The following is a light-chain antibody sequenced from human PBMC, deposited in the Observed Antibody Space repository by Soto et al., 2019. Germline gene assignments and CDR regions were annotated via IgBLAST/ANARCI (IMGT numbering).Light chain of an antibody. V-gene: IGKV3-11*01. Sequence: EIVLTQSPATLSLSPGERATLSCRASQSVSSYLAWYQQKPGQAPRLLIYDASNRATGIPARFSRSGSGTDFTRAISSLEPDDFGDYCCQQRKNWPLTFGGGTQVEIK. J-gene: IGKJ4*01. CDR3: QQRKNWPLT. CDR2: DAS. CDR1: QSVSSY.